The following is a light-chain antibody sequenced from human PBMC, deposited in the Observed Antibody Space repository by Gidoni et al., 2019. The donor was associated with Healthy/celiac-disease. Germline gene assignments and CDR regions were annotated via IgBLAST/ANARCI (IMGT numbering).Light chain of an antibody. J-gene: IGKJ2*01. V-gene: IGKV6-21*02. CDR1: QSIGSS. Sequence: DIVLTQSPGFQSVTPKEKVTITCRASQSIGSSLHWYQQKPDQSPKLLIKSASHSSTGVPSRFSGSGSGTDFTLTINSLEAEDAATYYCHQSSSLPVTFXXXTKLEIK. CDR3: HQSSSLPVT. CDR2: SAS.